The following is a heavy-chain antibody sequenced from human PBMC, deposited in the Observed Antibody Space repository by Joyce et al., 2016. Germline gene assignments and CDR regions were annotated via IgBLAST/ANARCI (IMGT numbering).Heavy chain of an antibody. J-gene: IGHJ4*02. CDR2: INSDDSTI. D-gene: IGHD2-2*01. Sequence: EVHLVESGGGLVQPGGSLRLSCAASGIIFSSKEMNWVRQAPGKGLEWISSINSDDSTIHYADSVWGRFTISRDNARNSLYLEMNYLRVEDTAIYYCTTPSCANWGQGSLVTVSS. CDR3: TTPSCAN. V-gene: IGHV3-48*03. CDR1: GIIFSSKE.